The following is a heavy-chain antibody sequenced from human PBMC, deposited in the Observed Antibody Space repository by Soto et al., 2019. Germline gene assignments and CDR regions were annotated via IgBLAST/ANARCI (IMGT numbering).Heavy chain of an antibody. D-gene: IGHD4-17*01. Sequence: ASVKVSCKASGGTFSSYAISWVRQAPGQGLEWMGGIIPIFGTANYAQKFQGRVTITADKSTSTAYMELSSLRSEDTAVYYCARGIMTTVSRNYYYGMDLWGQGTTVTVSS. V-gene: IGHV1-69*06. CDR2: IIPIFGTA. CDR3: ARGIMTTVSRNYYYGMDL. J-gene: IGHJ6*02. CDR1: GGTFSSYA.